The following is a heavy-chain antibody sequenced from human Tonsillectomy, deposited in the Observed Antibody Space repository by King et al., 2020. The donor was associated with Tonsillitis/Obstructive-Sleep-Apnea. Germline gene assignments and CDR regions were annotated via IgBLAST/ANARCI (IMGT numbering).Heavy chain of an antibody. Sequence: VQLVESGGGVVQPGRSLRLSCVASGFTFSNFGMHWVRQAPGKGLEWVAVMSFDGSNKYYADSVKGRFTISRDNSKNTLYLQMNSLRAEDTAVYYWAKEAGYCSGGSCYFDYWGPGTLVTVSS. J-gene: IGHJ4*02. V-gene: IGHV3-30*18. CDR2: MSFDGSNK. D-gene: IGHD2-15*01. CDR3: AKEAGYCSGGSCYFDY. CDR1: GFTFSNFG.